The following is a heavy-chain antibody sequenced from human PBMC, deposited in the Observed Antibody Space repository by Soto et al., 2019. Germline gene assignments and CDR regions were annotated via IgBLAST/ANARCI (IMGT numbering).Heavy chain of an antibody. Sequence: PGGSLRLSCEASGFIFNNYGMHWVRQPPGKGLEWVAFISYDGSNKDYGDSVKGRFTVSRDNSKNTLYLQMNSLRADDTAVYYCAKDQGYCIGGSCYFPDCWGQGTPVTVSS. CDR3: AKDQGYCIGGSCYFPDC. CDR2: ISYDGSNK. V-gene: IGHV3-30*18. D-gene: IGHD2-15*01. J-gene: IGHJ4*02. CDR1: GFIFNNYG.